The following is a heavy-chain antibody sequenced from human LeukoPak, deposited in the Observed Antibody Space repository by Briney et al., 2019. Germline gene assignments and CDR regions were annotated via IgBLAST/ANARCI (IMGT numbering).Heavy chain of an antibody. CDR2: ISSSSSYI. D-gene: IGHD3-22*01. CDR3: ARGGEDYYDSSGYYDY. V-gene: IGHV3-21*01. Sequence: PGGSLRLSCAASGFTFSSYSMNWVRQAPGKGLEWVSSISSSSSYIYYADSVKGRFTISRDNAKNSLYLQMNSLRAEDTAVYYCARGGEDYYDSSGYYDYWGQGTLVTVSS. J-gene: IGHJ4*02. CDR1: GFTFSSYS.